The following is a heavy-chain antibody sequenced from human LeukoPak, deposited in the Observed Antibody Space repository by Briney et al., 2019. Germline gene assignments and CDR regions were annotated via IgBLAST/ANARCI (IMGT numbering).Heavy chain of an antibody. J-gene: IGHJ5*02. Sequence: GASVKVSCKASGGTFSSYAISWVRQAPGQGLEWMGGIIPIFGTANYAQKFQGRVTITADESTSTAYMELSSLRSEDTAVYYCATAKGYCSSTSCYWATWGQGTLVTVSS. CDR2: IIPIFGTA. CDR1: GGTFSSYA. D-gene: IGHD2-2*01. CDR3: ATAKGYCSSTSCYWAT. V-gene: IGHV1-69*13.